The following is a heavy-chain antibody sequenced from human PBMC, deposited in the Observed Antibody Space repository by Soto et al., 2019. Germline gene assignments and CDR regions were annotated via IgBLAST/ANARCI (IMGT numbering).Heavy chain of an antibody. V-gene: IGHV3-53*01. D-gene: IGHD3-9*01. Sequence: GSLRRSFAAAGFSVTDHYMTWVRQAPGKGLEWVSVLYTGGSAYYGDSVKGRFTISRDSSTNTLYLQMNSLKVGDTAFYFCARSFNDWTTYFDYWSEGTLVTVSS. CDR3: ARSFNDWTTYFDY. J-gene: IGHJ4*02. CDR2: LYTGGSA. CDR1: GFSVTDHY.